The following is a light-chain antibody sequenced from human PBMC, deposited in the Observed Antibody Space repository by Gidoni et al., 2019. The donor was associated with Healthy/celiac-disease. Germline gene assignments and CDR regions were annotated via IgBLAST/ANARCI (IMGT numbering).Light chain of an antibody. V-gene: IGKV3-20*01. CDR1: QSVSSSY. CDR3: QQYGSSPWT. Sequence: VLTPSPGTLSLSPGARATLPCRASQSVSSSYLAWYQQKPGQAPRLLIYGASSRATGIPDRFSGSGSGTDFTLTISRLEPEDFAVYYCQQYGSSPWTFGQGTKVEIK. CDR2: GAS. J-gene: IGKJ1*01.